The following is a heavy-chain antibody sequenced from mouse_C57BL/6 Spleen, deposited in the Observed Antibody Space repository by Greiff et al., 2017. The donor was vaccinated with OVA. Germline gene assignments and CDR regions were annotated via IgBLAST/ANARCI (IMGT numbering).Heavy chain of an antibody. CDR2: IRLKSDNYAT. J-gene: IGHJ2*01. D-gene: IGHD1-1*01. CDR1: GFTFSNYW. CDR3: TGELRYFDY. V-gene: IGHV6-3*01. Sequence: DVQLQESGGGLVQPGGSMKLSCVASGFTFSNYWMNWVRQSPEKGLEWVAQIRLKSDNYATHYAESVKGRFTISRDDSKSSVYLQMNNLRAEDTGIYYCTGELRYFDYWGQGTTLTVAS.